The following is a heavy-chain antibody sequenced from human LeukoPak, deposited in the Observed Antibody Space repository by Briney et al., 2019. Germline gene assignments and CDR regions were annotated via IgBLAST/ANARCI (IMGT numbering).Heavy chain of an antibody. J-gene: IGHJ4*02. CDR2: IYYSGST. D-gene: IGHD6-13*01. V-gene: IGHV4-30-4*08. CDR3: ARVLIAAASTYYFDY. Sequence: SQTLSLTCTVSGGSISSGDYYWSWIRQPPGKGLEWIGYIYYSGSTYCNPSLKSRVTISVDTSKNQFSLKLSSVTAADTAVYYCARVLIAAASTYYFDYWGQGTLVTVSS. CDR1: GGSISSGDYY.